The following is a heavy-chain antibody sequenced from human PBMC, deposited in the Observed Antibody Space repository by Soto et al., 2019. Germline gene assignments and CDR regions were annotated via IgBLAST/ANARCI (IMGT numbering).Heavy chain of an antibody. V-gene: IGHV1-3*05. CDR3: ARSIVVVTALDY. CDR2: INAGNGNT. CDR1: GYTFTSYA. J-gene: IGHJ4*02. Sequence: QVQLVQSGAEEKKPGASVKVSCKASGYTFTSYAMHWVRQAPGQRLEWMGWINAGNGNTKYSQKFQGRVTITRDTSASTAYMELSRLRSEDPAVYYCARSIVVVTALDYWGQGTLVTVSS. D-gene: IGHD2-21*02.